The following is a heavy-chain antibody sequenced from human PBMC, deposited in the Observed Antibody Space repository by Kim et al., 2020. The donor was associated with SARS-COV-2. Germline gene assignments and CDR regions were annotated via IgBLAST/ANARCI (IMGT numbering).Heavy chain of an antibody. D-gene: IGHD5-12*01. CDR2: A. Sequence: ANYAQKFQGRVTITADESTSTAYMELSSLRSEDTAVYYCAREDGYNCLYYWGQGTLVTVSS. V-gene: IGHV1-69*01. CDR3: AREDGYNCLYY. J-gene: IGHJ4*02.